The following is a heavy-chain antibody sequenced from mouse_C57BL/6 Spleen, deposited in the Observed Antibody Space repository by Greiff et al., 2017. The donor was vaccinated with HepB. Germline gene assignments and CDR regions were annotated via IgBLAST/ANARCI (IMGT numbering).Heavy chain of an antibody. D-gene: IGHD3-2*02. Sequence: EVQLQQSGPVLVKPGASVKMSCKASGYTFTDYYMNWVKQSHGKSLEWIGVINPYNGGTSYNQKFKGKATLTVDKSSSTAYMELNSLTSEDSAVYYCARSTAQAPFDYWGQGTTLTVSS. CDR1: GYTFTDYY. CDR2: INPYNGGT. V-gene: IGHV1-19*01. CDR3: ARSTAQAPFDY. J-gene: IGHJ2*01.